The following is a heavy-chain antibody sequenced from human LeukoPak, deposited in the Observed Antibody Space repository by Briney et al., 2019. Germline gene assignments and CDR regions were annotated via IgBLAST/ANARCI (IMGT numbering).Heavy chain of an antibody. Sequence: GASVKVSCKDSGGTFSSYATSWVRQAPGQGLECMGGIIPIFGTANYAQKFQGRVTVTADESTSTAYMELSSRRSEDTAVYYCAREKGDDSSGYYYVWFDPWGQGTLVTVSS. D-gene: IGHD3-22*01. CDR2: IIPIFGTA. J-gene: IGHJ5*02. V-gene: IGHV1-69*13. CDR1: GGTFSSYA. CDR3: AREKGDDSSGYYYVWFDP.